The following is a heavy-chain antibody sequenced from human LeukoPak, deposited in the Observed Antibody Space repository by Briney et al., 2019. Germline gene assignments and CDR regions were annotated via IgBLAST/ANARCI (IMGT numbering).Heavy chain of an antibody. Sequence: GGSLRLSCAASGFTFSTYWMHWVRQAPGKGLVWVSLINSGGDDTRYADSVKGRFTISRDNAKNTLCLQMNSLRAEDTAVYYCARRIGYSSGHSAVYYFDYWGQGTLVTVSS. CDR3: ARRIGYSSGHSAVYYFDY. CDR1: GFTFSTYW. J-gene: IGHJ4*02. V-gene: IGHV3-74*01. D-gene: IGHD6-19*01. CDR2: INSGGDDT.